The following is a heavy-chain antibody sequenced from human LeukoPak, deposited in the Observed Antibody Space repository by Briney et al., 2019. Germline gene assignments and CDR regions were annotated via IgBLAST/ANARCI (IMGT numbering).Heavy chain of an antibody. V-gene: IGHV4-4*07. CDR3: ARDRGTGNFDY. D-gene: IGHD3/OR15-3a*01. CDR2: IYTSGST. CDR1: GGSISSYY. J-gene: IGHJ4*02. Sequence: PSETLSLTCTVSGGSISSYYWNWIRQPAGKGLEWIGRIYTSGSTNFNPSLKSRVTISVDTSKNQFSLKLSSVTAADPAMYYCARDRGTGNFDYWGQGTLVTVSS.